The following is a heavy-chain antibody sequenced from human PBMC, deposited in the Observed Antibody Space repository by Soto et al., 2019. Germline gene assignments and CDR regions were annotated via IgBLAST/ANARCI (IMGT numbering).Heavy chain of an antibody. CDR1: GFTFNNAW. D-gene: IGHD1-26*01. CDR3: TTALVGVTNL. CDR2: IKTKTDGGTT. Sequence: GGSLRLSCTASGFTFNNAWMNWVRQAPGKGLEWVGLIKTKTDGGTTDYAAPVEGRFTISRDDSKNTLFLQMNSLKTEDTAMYYCTTALVGVTNLWGQGTLVTVSS. V-gene: IGHV3-15*07. J-gene: IGHJ5*02.